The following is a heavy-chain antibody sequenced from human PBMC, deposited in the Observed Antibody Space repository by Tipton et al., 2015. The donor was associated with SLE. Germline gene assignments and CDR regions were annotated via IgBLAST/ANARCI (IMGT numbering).Heavy chain of an antibody. V-gene: IGHV1-69*06. Sequence: QLVQSGAEVKKPGASVKVSCKASGGTFSSYAISWVRQAPGQGLEWMGGIIPIFGTANYAQKFQGRVTMTTDTSTSTAYMELRSLRSDDTAVYYCARDGYYEYYYYGMDVWGQGTTVTVSS. J-gene: IGHJ6*02. D-gene: IGHD3-22*01. CDR3: ARDGYYEYYYYGMDV. CDR1: GGTFSSYA. CDR2: IIPIFGTA.